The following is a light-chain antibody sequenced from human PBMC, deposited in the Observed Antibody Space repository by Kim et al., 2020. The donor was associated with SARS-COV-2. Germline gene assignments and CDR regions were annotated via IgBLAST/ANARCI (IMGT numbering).Light chain of an antibody. V-gene: IGKV3-11*01. CDR1: QSVSSY. Sequence: PGEGATLSCRASQSVSSYLAWYQQKPGQAPRLLIYDASNRATGIPARFSGSGSGTDFTLTISSLEPEDFAVYYCQQRSNWPPRITFGQGTRLEIK. CDR3: QQRSNWPPRIT. J-gene: IGKJ5*01. CDR2: DAS.